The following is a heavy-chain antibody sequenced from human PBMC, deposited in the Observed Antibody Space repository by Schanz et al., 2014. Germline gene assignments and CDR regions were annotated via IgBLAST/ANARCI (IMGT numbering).Heavy chain of an antibody. Sequence: QVQLQESGPGLVKPSETLSLTCTVSGVSIGGYYWSWIRQPPGKGLEWIGYIFFSGSTTYNPSFTSRVTIPVALSKTHFALNLSSVTAADTAVYYCARLGVGDKAYYYYGTDVWGQGTTVLVSS. CDR3: ARLGVGDKAYYYYGTDV. CDR2: IFFSGST. CDR1: GVSIGGYY. D-gene: IGHD1-26*01. V-gene: IGHV4-59*08. J-gene: IGHJ6*02.